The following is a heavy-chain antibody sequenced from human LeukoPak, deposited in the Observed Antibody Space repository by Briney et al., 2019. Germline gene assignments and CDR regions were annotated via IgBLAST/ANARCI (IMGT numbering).Heavy chain of an antibody. Sequence: GGSLRLSCVGSGFAFGVHAMSWVRQAPGKGPEWVATIGSGADLFYAESVKGRFTISRDDPRNTVWLQMNSLRAEDSALYYCAKDWTPHNRVYDCLDAWGQGTQVTVSS. CDR1: GFAFGVHA. D-gene: IGHD3-16*01. CDR2: IGSGADL. CDR3: AKDWTPHNRVYDCLDA. J-gene: IGHJ5*02. V-gene: IGHV3-23*01.